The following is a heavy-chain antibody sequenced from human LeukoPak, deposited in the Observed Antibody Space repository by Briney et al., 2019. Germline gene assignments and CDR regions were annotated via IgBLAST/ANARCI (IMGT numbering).Heavy chain of an antibody. D-gene: IGHD2-2*02. V-gene: IGHV3-30*03. CDR2: ISYDGSNK. CDR3: ARHPSSTSCYSDY. Sequence: GGSLRLSCAASGFTFSSYGMHWVRQAPGKGLEWVAVISYDGSNKYYADSVKGRFTISRDNSKNTLYLQMNSLRAEDTAVYYCARHPSSTSCYSDYWGQGTLVTVSS. J-gene: IGHJ4*02. CDR1: GFTFSSYG.